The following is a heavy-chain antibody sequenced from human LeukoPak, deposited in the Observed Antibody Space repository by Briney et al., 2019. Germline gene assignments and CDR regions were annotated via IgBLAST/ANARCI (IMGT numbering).Heavy chain of an antibody. V-gene: IGHV4-59*08. CDR2: INYSGST. Sequence: PSETLSLTCTVSGGSISPYYWSWIRQPPGKGLEWIGYINYSGSTNYNPSLRSRVTISLDTSKNQFSLKLSSVTASDTAVYYCARHMSAWFDSWGQGTLVTVSP. J-gene: IGHJ5*01. CDR1: GGSISPYY. D-gene: IGHD3-10*02. CDR3: ARHMSAWFDS.